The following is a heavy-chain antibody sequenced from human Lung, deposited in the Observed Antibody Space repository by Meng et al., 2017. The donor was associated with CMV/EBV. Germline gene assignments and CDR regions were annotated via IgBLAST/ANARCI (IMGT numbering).Heavy chain of an antibody. CDR1: GFTVSSNY. J-gene: IGHJ6*02. V-gene: IGHV3-53*01. Sequence: GEXXKISCAASGFTVSSNYMSWVRQAPGKGLEWVSVIYSGGSTYHADSVKGRFTISRDNSKNTLYLQMNSLKAEDTAVYYCARGQGYDFWSGVYYYYGMDVWXQGPTVTVSS. CDR2: IYSGGST. CDR3: ARGQGYDFWSGVYYYYGMDV. D-gene: IGHD3-3*01.